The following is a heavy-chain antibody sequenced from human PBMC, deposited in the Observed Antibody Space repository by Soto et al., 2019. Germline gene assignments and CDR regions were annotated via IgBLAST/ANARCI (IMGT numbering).Heavy chain of an antibody. CDR2: ISSSGSTI. Sequence: PVGSLRLSCAASGFTFSSYEMNWVRQAPGKGLEWVSYISSSGSTIYYADSVKGRFTISRDNAKNSLYLQMNSLRAEDTAVYYCARTQRGEVAPPIFDIWGQGTMVTVSS. CDR1: GFTFSSYE. V-gene: IGHV3-48*03. J-gene: IGHJ3*02. D-gene: IGHD3-10*01. CDR3: ARTQRGEVAPPIFDI.